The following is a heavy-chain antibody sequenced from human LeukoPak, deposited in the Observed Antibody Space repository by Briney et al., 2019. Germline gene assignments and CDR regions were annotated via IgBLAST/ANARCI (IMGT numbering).Heavy chain of an antibody. CDR1: GDSITSYY. V-gene: IGHV4-59*01. CDR2: IHYTGKN. Sequence: PSETLSLTCTVSGDSITSYYWNWVRQPPGKGLEWIGYIHYTGKNYYNPSLKSRVTMSVDMFKSQFSLKLSSVTAADTAVYYCASLGYCSSTSCYLDYWGQGTLVTVSS. J-gene: IGHJ4*02. D-gene: IGHD2-2*01. CDR3: ASLGYCSSTSCYLDY.